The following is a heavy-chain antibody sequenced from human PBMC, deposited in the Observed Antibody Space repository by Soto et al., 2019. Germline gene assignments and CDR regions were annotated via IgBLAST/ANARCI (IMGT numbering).Heavy chain of an antibody. J-gene: IGHJ3*02. V-gene: IGHV3-7*03. CDR2: IKQYGREK. D-gene: IGHD6-19*01. CDR3: ARDPMIAVARPHANDAFDI. CDR1: GFTFSSYW. Sequence: GGSLRLSCAASGFTFSSYWMSWVRQAPGKGLEWVANIKQYGREKYDVDSVKGRFTISRDNAKNSLYLQMNSLRAEDTAVYYCARDPMIAVARPHANDAFDIWGQGTMVTVSS.